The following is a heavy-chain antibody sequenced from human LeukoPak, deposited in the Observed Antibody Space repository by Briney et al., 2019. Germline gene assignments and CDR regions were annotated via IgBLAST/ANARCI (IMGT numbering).Heavy chain of an antibody. Sequence: GGSLRLSCAASGFTFSSYEMNWVRQAPGKGLEWVSYISSSGSTIYYADSVKGRFTISRDNAKNSLYLQMNSLRAEDTALYYCSNGRTSSGTLQHDYWGQGTLVTVSS. CDR1: GFTFSSYE. CDR2: ISSSGSTI. CDR3: SNGRTSSGTLQHDY. V-gene: IGHV3-48*03. J-gene: IGHJ4*02. D-gene: IGHD6-19*01.